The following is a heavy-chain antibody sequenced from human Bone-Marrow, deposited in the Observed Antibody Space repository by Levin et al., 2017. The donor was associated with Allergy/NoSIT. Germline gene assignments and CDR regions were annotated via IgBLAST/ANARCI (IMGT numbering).Heavy chain of an antibody. V-gene: IGHV4-38-2*02. CDR3: ARDWRPFSSWFDP. D-gene: IGHD2/OR15-2a*01. J-gene: IGHJ5*02. CDR1: GSSISSGYY. Sequence: PSETLSLTCAVSGSSISSGYYWGWIRQPPGKGLEWIGSIYHSGSTYYNPSLKSRVTISVDTSKNQFSLKLSSVTAADTAVYYCARDWRPFSSWFDPWGQGTLVTVSS. CDR2: IYHSGST.